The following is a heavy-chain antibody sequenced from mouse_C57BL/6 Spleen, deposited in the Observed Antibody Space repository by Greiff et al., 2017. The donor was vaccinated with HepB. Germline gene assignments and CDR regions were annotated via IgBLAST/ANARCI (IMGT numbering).Heavy chain of an antibody. D-gene: IGHD1-1*01. CDR1: GYSITSGYD. CDR2: ISYSGST. CDR3: SYGRAYYAMDY. V-gene: IGHV3-1*01. Sequence: EVKLQESGPGMVKPSQSLSLTCTVTGYSITSGYDWHWIRHFPGNKLEWMGYISYSGSTNYNPSLKSRISITHDTSKNHFFLKLNSVTTEDTATYYCSYGRAYYAMDYWGQGTSVTVSS. J-gene: IGHJ4*01.